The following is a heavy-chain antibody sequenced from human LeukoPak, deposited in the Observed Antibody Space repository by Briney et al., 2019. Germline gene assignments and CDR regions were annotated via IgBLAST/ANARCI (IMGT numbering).Heavy chain of an antibody. J-gene: IGHJ3*02. D-gene: IGHD6-19*01. Sequence: GGSLRLSCAASGFTFSTYSMNWVRQAPGKGLEWVSYISARSTSTHYADSVKGRFTISRDNDKDSLYLQMNSLRAEDTAVYYCARVPPQWLPNRDAFDIWGQGTMVTVSS. CDR3: ARVPPQWLPNRDAFDI. V-gene: IGHV3-48*01. CDR1: GFTFSTYS. CDR2: ISARSTST.